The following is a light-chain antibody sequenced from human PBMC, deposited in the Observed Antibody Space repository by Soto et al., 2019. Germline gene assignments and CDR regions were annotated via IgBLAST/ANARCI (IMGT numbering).Light chain of an antibody. CDR3: SSHAGSKRV. CDR1: SSDVGGYNY. Sequence: QSVLTQPPSASGSPGQSATISCTGTSSDVGGYNYVSWYQQHPGKAPKLMIYEVSKRPSGVPDRFSGSKSGNTASLTVSGLQAEDEADYYCSSHAGSKRVVVTGTKVTV. CDR2: EVS. V-gene: IGLV2-8*01. J-gene: IGLJ1*01.